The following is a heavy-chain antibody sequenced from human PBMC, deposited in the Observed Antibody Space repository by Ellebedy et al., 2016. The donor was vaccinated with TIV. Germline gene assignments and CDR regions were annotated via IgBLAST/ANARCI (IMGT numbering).Heavy chain of an antibody. V-gene: IGHV3-23*01. Sequence: GGSLRLXCAASGFTFSSYAMSWVRQAPGKGLEWVSAISGSGGSTYYADSVKGRFTISRDNSKNTLYLQMNSLRAEDTAVYYCANTYGDSPEVDYWGQGTLVTVSS. J-gene: IGHJ4*02. CDR2: ISGSGGST. CDR1: GFTFSSYA. CDR3: ANTYGDSPEVDY. D-gene: IGHD4-17*01.